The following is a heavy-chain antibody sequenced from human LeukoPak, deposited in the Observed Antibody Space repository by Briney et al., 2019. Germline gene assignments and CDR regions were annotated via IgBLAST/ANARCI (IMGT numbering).Heavy chain of an antibody. V-gene: IGHV4-39*07. CDR1: GDSISSSSYY. D-gene: IGHD1-26*01. CDR2: IFHSGST. CDR3: ARGIVGATTYFDY. J-gene: IGHJ4*02. Sequence: SETLSLTCTVSGDSISSSSYYWGWIRQPPGKGLEWIGSIFHSGSTYYNPSLKSRVTISVDTSKNQFSLKLSSVTAADTAVYYCARGIVGATTYFDYWGQGTLVTVSS.